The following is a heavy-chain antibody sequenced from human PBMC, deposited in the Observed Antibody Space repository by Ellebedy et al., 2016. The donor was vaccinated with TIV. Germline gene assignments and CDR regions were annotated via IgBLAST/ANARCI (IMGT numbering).Heavy chain of an antibody. D-gene: IGHD6-13*01. CDR3: ARSPAAAATFDP. CDR1: GYSFTSYW. Sequence: GGSLRLXXKGSGYSFTSYWIGWVRQMPGKGLEWMGIIYPGDSDTRYSPSFQGQVTISADKSISTAYLQWSSLKASDTAMYYCARSPAAAATFDPWGQGTLVTVSS. J-gene: IGHJ5*02. V-gene: IGHV5-51*01. CDR2: IYPGDSDT.